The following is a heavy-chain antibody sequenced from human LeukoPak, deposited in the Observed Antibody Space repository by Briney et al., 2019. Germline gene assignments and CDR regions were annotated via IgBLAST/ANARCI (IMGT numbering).Heavy chain of an antibody. CDR3: AGGYSYGIIDY. CDR1: GYSISSGYY. Sequence: SETLSLTCTVSGYSISSGYYWDWIRQPAGKGLEWIGRIYISGSTNYNPSLKSRVTMSVDTSKNQFSLKLSSVTAADTAVYYCAGGYSYGIIDYWGQGTLVTVSS. J-gene: IGHJ4*02. CDR2: IYISGST. V-gene: IGHV4-4*07. D-gene: IGHD5-18*01.